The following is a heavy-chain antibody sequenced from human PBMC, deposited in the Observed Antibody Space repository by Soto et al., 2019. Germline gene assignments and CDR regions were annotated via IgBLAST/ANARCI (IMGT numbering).Heavy chain of an antibody. J-gene: IGHJ4*02. V-gene: IGHV1-69*01. CDR2: IIPIFGTA. Sequence: SVKVSCKASGGTFISYAIIWVRQAPGQGLEWMGGIIPIFGTANYAQKFQGRVTITADESTSTAYMELSSLRSEDTAVYYCAKGRNYDRLYFDYWGQGTLVTVSS. CDR1: GGTFISYA. D-gene: IGHD3-22*01. CDR3: AKGRNYDRLYFDY.